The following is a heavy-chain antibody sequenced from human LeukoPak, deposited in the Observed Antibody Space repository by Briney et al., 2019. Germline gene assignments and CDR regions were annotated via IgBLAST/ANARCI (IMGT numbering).Heavy chain of an antibody. J-gene: IGHJ4*02. D-gene: IGHD6-19*01. Sequence: PSKTLSLTCTVSGGSISSYYWSWIRQPPGKGLEWIGYIYYSGSTNYNPSLKSRVTISVDTSKNQFSLKLSSVTAADTAVYYCARAPRDSSGWYPFDYWGQGTLVTVSS. CDR2: IYYSGST. CDR1: GGSISSYY. CDR3: ARAPRDSSGWYPFDY. V-gene: IGHV4-59*01.